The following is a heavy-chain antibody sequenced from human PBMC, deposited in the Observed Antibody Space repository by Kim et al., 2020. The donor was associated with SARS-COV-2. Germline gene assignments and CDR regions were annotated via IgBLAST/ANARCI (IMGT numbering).Heavy chain of an antibody. Sequence: SETLSLTCAVSGGSISTINWWSWVRQPPGKGLEWIGEIYHSGTTTYNPSLESRVSISVDKSKNQFSLKLSSVTAADTAVYYCARDRPHTYGSGTYMDVWGQGTTVTFSS. CDR3: ARDRPHTYGSGTYMDV. D-gene: IGHD3-10*01. V-gene: IGHV4-4*02. CDR2: IYHSGTT. J-gene: IGHJ6*02. CDR1: GGSISTINW.